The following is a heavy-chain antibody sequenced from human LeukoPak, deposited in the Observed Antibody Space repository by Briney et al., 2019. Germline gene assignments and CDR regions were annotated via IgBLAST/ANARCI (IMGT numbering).Heavy chain of an antibody. CDR3: ARLVHGGSYLFPHDAFDI. CDR1: GGSISSGGYY. V-gene: IGHV4-31*03. CDR2: IYYSGSA. Sequence: MSSQTLSLTCTVSGGSISSGGYYWSWLRQHPGKGLEWIGYIYYSGSAYYNPSLKSRVTISVDTSKNQFSLKLSSVTAADTAVYYCARLVHGGSYLFPHDAFDIWGQGTMVTVSS. D-gene: IGHD1-26*01. J-gene: IGHJ3*02.